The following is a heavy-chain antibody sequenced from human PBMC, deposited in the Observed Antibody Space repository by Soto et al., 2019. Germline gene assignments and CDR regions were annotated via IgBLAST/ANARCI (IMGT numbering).Heavy chain of an antibody. CDR2: IYHSGST. V-gene: IGHV4-30-2*01. CDR3: ARASGYCSSTSCDGALYYYYGMDV. J-gene: IGHJ6*02. D-gene: IGHD2-2*01. CDR1: GGSISSGGYS. Sequence: SETLSLTCAVSGGSISSGGYSWSWIRQPPGKGLEWIGYIYHSGSTYYNPSLKSRFTISVDRSKNQFSLKLSSVTAADTAVYYCARASGYCSSTSCDGALYYYYGMDVWGQGTTVTVSS.